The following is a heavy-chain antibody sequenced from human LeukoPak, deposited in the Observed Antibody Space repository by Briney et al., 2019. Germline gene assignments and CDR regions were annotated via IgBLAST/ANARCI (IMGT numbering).Heavy chain of an antibody. D-gene: IGHD6-19*01. J-gene: IGHJ4*02. Sequence: GGSLRLSRAASGFTFNSYAMHWVRQAPGKGLEYVSGISSNGGSTYYANSVKGRFTISRDNSKNTLYLQMNSLRAEDTAVYYCAKEPGAVAVYLDYWGQGTLVTVSS. V-gene: IGHV3-64*01. CDR3: AKEPGAVAVYLDY. CDR2: ISSNGGST. CDR1: GFTFNSYA.